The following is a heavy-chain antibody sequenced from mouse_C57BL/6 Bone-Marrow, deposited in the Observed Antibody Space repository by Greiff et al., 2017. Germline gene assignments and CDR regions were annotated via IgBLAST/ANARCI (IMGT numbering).Heavy chain of an antibody. CDR1: GFNIKDDY. CDR3: TTRPSYYAMDY. J-gene: IGHJ4*01. Sequence: VQLKESGAELVRPGASVKLSCTASGFNIKDDYMHWVKQRPEQGLEWIGWIDPENGDTEYASKFQGKATITADTSSNTAYLQLSSLTSEDTAVYYCTTRPSYYAMDYWGQGTSVTVSS. V-gene: IGHV14-4*01. CDR2: IDPENGDT.